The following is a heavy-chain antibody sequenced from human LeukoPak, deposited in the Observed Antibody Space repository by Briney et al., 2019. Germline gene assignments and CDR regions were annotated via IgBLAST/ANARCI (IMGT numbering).Heavy chain of an antibody. CDR2: ITSSSSYI. CDR1: GFTFRSYS. D-gene: IGHD3-22*01. V-gene: IGHV3-21*01. J-gene: IGHJ3*02. Sequence: GGSLRLSCAASGFTFRSYSMHWVRQAPGKGLEWMSSITSSSSYIYYADSVKGRFIISRDNAKNSLYLQMNSLRAEDSAVYYCASGYYDNTGYYYDAFDIWGQGTMVTVSS. CDR3: ASGYYDNTGYYYDAFDI.